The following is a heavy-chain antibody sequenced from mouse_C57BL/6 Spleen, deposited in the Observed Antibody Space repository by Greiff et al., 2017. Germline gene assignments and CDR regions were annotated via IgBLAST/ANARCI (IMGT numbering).Heavy chain of an antibody. CDR1: GFTFSDFY. V-gene: IGHV7-1*01. CDR2: SRNKANDYTT. CDR3: ARDAAYYSKGGAMDY. J-gene: IGHJ4*01. D-gene: IGHD2-5*01. Sequence: EVKVVESGGGLVQSGRSLRLSCATSGFTFSDFYMEWVRQAPGKGLEWIAASRNKANDYTTEYSASGKGRFIVARDTSQSFRYLQLNALRAEDAAIYSCARDAAYYSKGGAMDYWGQGTSVTVSS.